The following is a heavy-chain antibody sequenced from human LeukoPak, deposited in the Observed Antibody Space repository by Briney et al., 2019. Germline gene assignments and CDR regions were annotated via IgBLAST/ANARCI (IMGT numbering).Heavy chain of an antibody. J-gene: IGHJ4*02. CDR3: ARGDKGFDFDY. CDR1: GGSISSYY. CDR2: IYYSGST. Sequence: RASETLSLTCTVSGGSISSYYWSWIRQPPGKGLEWIGYIYYSGSTNYNPSLKSRVTISVDTSKNQFSLKLSSVTAADTAVYYCARGDKGFDFDYWGQGTLVTVSS. V-gene: IGHV4-59*01.